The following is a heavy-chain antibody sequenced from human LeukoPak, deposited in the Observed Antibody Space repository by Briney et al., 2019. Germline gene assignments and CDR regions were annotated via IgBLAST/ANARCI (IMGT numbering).Heavy chain of an antibody. Sequence: ASVKVSCKASGYTFTTHYMHWVRQAPGQGLEWMGIINPSGGSTSYAQKFQGRVTMTRDMSTSTVYMELSSLRSDDTAVYYCARDCGLSDYGSGFGFDIWAKGQWSPSLQ. CDR3: ARDCGLSDYGSGFGFDI. J-gene: IGHJ3*02. V-gene: IGHV1-46*01. CDR2: INPSGGST. D-gene: IGHD3-10*01. CDR1: GYTFTTHY.